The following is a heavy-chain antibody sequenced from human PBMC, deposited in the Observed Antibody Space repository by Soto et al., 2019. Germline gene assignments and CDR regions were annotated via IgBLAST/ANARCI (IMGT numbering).Heavy chain of an antibody. CDR2: IYYSGST. V-gene: IGHV4-59*08. Sequence: SETLSLTCTVSGGSLSSYYWSWIRQPPGKGLEWIGYIYYSGSTNYNPSLKSRVTISVDTSKNQSSLKLSSVTAADTAVYYCARHSANAFDIWGQGTMVTVSS. CDR1: GGSLSSYY. J-gene: IGHJ3*02. CDR3: ARHSANAFDI.